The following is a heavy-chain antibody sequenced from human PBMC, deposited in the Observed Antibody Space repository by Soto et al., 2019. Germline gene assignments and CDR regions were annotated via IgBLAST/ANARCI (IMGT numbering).Heavy chain of an antibody. D-gene: IGHD3-16*01. V-gene: IGHV2-5*02. CDR3: AKDSHWGIISPTHDH. Sequence: SGPTLVNPTQTLTLTCTFSGFSLSTSGVGVGWIRQPPGKALEWLALIYWDDDKRYSPSLKSRLTITKDTSKNQVVLTMTNLRAEDTAIYYCAKDSHWGIISPTHDHWGQGTLVTVSS. J-gene: IGHJ4*02. CDR1: GFSLSTSGVG. CDR2: IYWDDDK.